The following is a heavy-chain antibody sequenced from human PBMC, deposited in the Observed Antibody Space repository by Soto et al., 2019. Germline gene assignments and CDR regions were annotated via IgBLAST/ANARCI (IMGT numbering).Heavy chain of an antibody. CDR2: IYYSGST. V-gene: IGHV4-31*03. CDR1: GGSISSGGYY. J-gene: IGHJ4*02. CDR3: ARERVEYSGYDPSYFDY. D-gene: IGHD5-12*01. Sequence: SETLSLPCTVSGGSISSGGYYCILIRQHPGKGLERIGYIYYSGSTYYNPSLKSRVTISVDTSKNQFSLKLSSVTAADTAVYYCARERVEYSGYDPSYFDYWGQGTLVTVSS.